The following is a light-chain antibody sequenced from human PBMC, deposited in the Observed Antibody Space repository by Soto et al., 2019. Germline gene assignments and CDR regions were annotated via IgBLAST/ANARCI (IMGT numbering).Light chain of an antibody. V-gene: IGLV2-8*01. CDR3: CTFTGTTIGV. Sequence: QSALTQPPSASGSPGQSVTISCTGTSSDIGRYNYVSWYQQRPGKAPKLIIYEVNKRPSEVPDRFSGSKSGNTASLTVSGLQTEDEADYYCCTFTGTTIGVFGGGTKLTVL. CDR2: EVN. CDR1: SSDIGRYNY. J-gene: IGLJ2*01.